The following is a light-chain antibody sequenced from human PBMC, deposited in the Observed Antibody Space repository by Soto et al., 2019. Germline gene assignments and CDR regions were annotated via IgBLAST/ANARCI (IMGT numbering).Light chain of an antibody. J-gene: IGLJ2*01. CDR1: SSNIGSNY. V-gene: IGLV1-47*01. Sequence: QSVLTQPPSASRTPGQRVTISCSGSSSNIGSNYVYWYQQLPGTAPKLLIYRNNQLPSGVPDRFSGSKSGTSGTLAISGLRSEDEADYYCAAWDDSLSGVVFGGGTKVTVL. CDR3: AAWDDSLSGVV. CDR2: RNN.